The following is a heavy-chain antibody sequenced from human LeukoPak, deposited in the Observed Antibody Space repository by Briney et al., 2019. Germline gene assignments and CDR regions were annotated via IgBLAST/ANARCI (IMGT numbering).Heavy chain of an antibody. J-gene: IGHJ4*02. CDR2: IYYSGST. CDR1: GGSISSYY. Sequence: SETLSLTCTVSGGSISSYYWSWIRQPPGKGLEWIGYIYYSGSTNYNPSLKSRVTISVDTSKNQFSLKLSSVTAADTAVYYCARAGRDGYQYYFDYWGQGTLVTVSS. CDR3: ARAGRDGYQYYFDY. V-gene: IGHV4-59*01. D-gene: IGHD5-24*01.